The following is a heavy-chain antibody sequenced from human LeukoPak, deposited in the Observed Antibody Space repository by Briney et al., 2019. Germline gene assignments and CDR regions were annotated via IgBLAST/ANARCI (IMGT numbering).Heavy chain of an antibody. D-gene: IGHD6-6*01. V-gene: IGHV4-34*01. CDR2: INHSGST. J-gene: IGHJ4*02. CDR1: GGSFSGYY. CDR3: ASAEYSSSAHDY. Sequence: SETLSLTCAVYGGSFSGYYWSWIRQPPGKGLEWIGEINHSGSTNYNPSLKSRVTISVDTSKNQFSLKLSSVTAADTAVYYCASAEYSSSAHDYWGQGTRVTVSS.